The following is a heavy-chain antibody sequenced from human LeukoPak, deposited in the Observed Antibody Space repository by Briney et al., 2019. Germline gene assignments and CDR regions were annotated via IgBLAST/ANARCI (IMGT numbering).Heavy chain of an antibody. V-gene: IGHV4-59*01. J-gene: IGHJ4*02. Sequence: SETLSLTCTVSGGSISSYYWSWIRQPPGKGLEWIGCIYYSGSTNYNPSLKSRVTISVDTSKNQFSLKLSSVTAADTAVYYCARDKKGASCYDYWGQGTLVTVSS. CDR3: ARDKKGASCYDY. CDR2: IYYSGST. CDR1: GGSISSYY. D-gene: IGHD2-2*01.